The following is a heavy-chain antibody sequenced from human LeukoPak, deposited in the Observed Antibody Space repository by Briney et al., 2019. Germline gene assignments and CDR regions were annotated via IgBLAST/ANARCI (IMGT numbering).Heavy chain of an antibody. J-gene: IGHJ4*02. V-gene: IGHV3-21*01. CDR3: ARDLDMDTTYFDL. CDR1: GFTFSSYS. CDR2: ISSSSSYI. D-gene: IGHD5-18*01. Sequence: GGSLRLSCAASGFTFSSYSMNWVRQAPGKGLEWVSSISSSSSYIYYADSMKGRFTISRDNAKNSLYPQMNTLRAEDTAVYYCARDLDMDTTYFDLWGQGTLVTVSS.